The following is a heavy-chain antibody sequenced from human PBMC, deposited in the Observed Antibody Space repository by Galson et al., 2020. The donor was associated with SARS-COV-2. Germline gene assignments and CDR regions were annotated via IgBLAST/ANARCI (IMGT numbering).Heavy chain of an antibody. CDR1: GGTFSSYA. D-gene: IGHD6-19*01. CDR3: ASLRTKGQWLVSHYYGMDV. V-gene: IGHV1-69*13. CDR2: IIPIFGTA. Sequence: SVKVSCKASGGTFSSYAISWVRQAPGQGLEWMGGIIPIFGTANYAQKFQGRVTITADESTSTAYMELSSLRSEDTAVYYCASLRTKGQWLVSHYYGMDVWGQGTTVTVSS. J-gene: IGHJ6*02.